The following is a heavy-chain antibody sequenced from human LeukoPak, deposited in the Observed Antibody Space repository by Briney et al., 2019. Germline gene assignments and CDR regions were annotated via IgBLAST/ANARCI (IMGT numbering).Heavy chain of an antibody. CDR3: ARQSIAARRRYFDY. CDR2: IYYSGST. Sequence: SETLSLTCTVSGGSISSYYWSWIRQPPRKGLEWIGYIYYSGSTNYNPSLKSRVTISVDTSKNQFSLKLSSVTAADTAVFYCARQSIAARRRYFDYWGQGTLVTVSS. V-gene: IGHV4-59*08. CDR1: GGSISSYY. D-gene: IGHD6-6*01. J-gene: IGHJ4*02.